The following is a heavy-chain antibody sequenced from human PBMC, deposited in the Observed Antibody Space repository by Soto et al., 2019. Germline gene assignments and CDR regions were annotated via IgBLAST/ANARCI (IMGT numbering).Heavy chain of an antibody. Sequence: GGSLRLSCAASGFTFSSYAVGWVRQAPGKGLEWVSAITGSGGGSTYYADSVKGRFTISRDNSKNTLYLQMNSLRAEDTAVYYCAKDFGWNYKYFHYWGQGTLVTVSS. J-gene: IGHJ4*02. V-gene: IGHV3-23*01. CDR2: ITGSGGGST. CDR3: AKDFGWNYKYFHY. D-gene: IGHD1-7*01. CDR1: GFTFSSYA.